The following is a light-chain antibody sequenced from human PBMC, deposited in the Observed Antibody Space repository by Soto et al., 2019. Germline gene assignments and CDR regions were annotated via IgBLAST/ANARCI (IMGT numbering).Light chain of an antibody. CDR3: SSYTTTSTLV. CDR2: EVS. J-gene: IGLJ2*01. CDR1: SSDISAYNS. V-gene: IGLV2-14*01. Sequence: QSALTQPASVSGSPGQSITISCIGTSSDISAYNSVSWYQQHPGKAPKLMIYEVSSRPSGVSNRFSGSKSGNTASLTISGLQTEDEAAYYCSSYTTTSTLVFRGGTKLTVL.